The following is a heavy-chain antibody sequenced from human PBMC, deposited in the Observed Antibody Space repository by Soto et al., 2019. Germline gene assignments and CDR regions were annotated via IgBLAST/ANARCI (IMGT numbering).Heavy chain of an antibody. CDR1: GGTFSSYA. J-gene: IGHJ6*02. CDR2: IIPIFGTA. V-gene: IGHV1-69*12. Sequence: VQLVQSGAEVKKPGSSVKVSCKASGGTFSSYAISWVRQAPGQGLEWMGGIIPIFGTANYAQKFQGRVTITADESTSTAYMELSSLRSEDTDVYYCASTLRTWYYYGMDVWGQGTTVTVSS. CDR3: ASTLRTWYYYGMDV. D-gene: IGHD1-1*01.